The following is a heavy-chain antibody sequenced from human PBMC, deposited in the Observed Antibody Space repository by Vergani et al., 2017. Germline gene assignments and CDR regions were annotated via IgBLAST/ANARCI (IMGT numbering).Heavy chain of an antibody. V-gene: IGHV5-51*01. CDR1: GYSLTNYW. CDR3: ARLYGRDSSGSKYFDY. Sequence: EVQLVQSGAEVKKPGESLKISCQISGYSLTNYWIGWVRQMPGKGLEWMGIIHPADSDTRYSPSFQGQVTFSVDKSISTAYQQRSSLRASDSAMYYCARLYGRDSSGSKYFDYLGQGTLVTVSS. J-gene: IGHJ4*02. CDR2: IHPADSDT. D-gene: IGHD3-22*01.